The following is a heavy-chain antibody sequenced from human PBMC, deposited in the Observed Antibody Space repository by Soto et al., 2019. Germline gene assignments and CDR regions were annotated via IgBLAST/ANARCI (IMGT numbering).Heavy chain of an antibody. CDR1: GFTFSSYG. D-gene: IGHD3-9*01. V-gene: IGHV3-30*03. CDR2: ISYDGSNK. CDR3: APKGRYYDILTGSKAVDP. Sequence: GGSLRLSCAASGFTFSSYGMHWVRQAPGKGLEWVAVISYDGSNKYYADSVKGRFTISRDNSKNTLYLQMNSLRAEDTAVYYCAPKGRYYDILTGSKAVDPWGQGTLVTVSS. J-gene: IGHJ5*02.